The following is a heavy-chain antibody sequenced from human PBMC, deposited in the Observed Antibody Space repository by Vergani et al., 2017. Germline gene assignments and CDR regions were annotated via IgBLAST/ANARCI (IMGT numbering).Heavy chain of an antibody. V-gene: IGHV4-39*01. CDR1: GGSISSSSYY. Sequence: QLQLQESGPGLVKPSETLSLTCTVSGGSISSSSYYWGWIRQPPGKGLEWIGSIYYSGSTYYNPSLKSRVTISVDTSKNQFSLKLSSETAADTAVYYCARRRETTYYYYYMDVWGKGTTVTVSS. D-gene: IGHD1-1*01. CDR3: ARRRETTYYYYYMDV. CDR2: IYYSGST. J-gene: IGHJ6*03.